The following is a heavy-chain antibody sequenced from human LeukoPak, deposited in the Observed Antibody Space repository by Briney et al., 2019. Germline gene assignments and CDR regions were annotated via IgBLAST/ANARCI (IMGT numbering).Heavy chain of an antibody. CDR3: ARDNGGACYDTSGYYVLDY. D-gene: IGHD3-22*01. CDR2: ISSSSSTI. J-gene: IGHJ4*02. V-gene: IGHV3-48*01. Sequence: GGSLRLSCAASGFTFSSHSMNWVRPAPAKGLEWVSFISSSSSTIYYADSVKGRFTISRDNATNSLYLQMNSLRAEDTAVYYCARDNGGACYDTSGYYVLDYWGQGTLVTVSS. CDR1: GFTFSSHS.